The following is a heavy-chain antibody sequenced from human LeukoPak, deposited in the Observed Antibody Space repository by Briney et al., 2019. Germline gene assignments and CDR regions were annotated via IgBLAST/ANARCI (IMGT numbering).Heavy chain of an antibody. J-gene: IGHJ5*02. V-gene: IGHV4-38-2*02. D-gene: IGHD5-18*01. CDR3: ARDEADTAMWSWFDP. CDR2: IYHSGST. CDR1: GYSISSGYH. Sequence: SETLSLTCTVSGYSISSGYHWGWIRQPPGKGLEWIGSIYHSGSTYYNPSLKSRVTISVDTSKNQFSLKLSSVTAADTAVYYCARDEADTAMWSWFDPWGQGTLVTVSS.